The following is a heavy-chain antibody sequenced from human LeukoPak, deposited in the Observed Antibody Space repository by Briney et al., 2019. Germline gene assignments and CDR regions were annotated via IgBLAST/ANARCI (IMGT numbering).Heavy chain of an antibody. J-gene: IGHJ4*02. Sequence: GGSLRLSCAASGFTFSSYSMNWVRQAPGKGLEWVSSISSSSSYIYYADSVKGRFTISRDNSKNTLYLQMNSLRAEDTAVYYCAKSGQLGNVDYWGQGTLVTVSS. CDR3: AKSGQLGNVDY. D-gene: IGHD7-27*01. V-gene: IGHV3-21*01. CDR2: ISSSSSYI. CDR1: GFTFSSYS.